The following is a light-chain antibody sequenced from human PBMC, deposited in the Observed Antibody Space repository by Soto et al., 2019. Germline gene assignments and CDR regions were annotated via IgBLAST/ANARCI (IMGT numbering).Light chain of an antibody. J-gene: IGKJ4*01. Sequence: EIVLTQSPATLSLSPGERATLSCRASQSVSSFLAWYQQKPGQAPRLLIYDASIRATGIPARFSGSGSGTVFTLTISSLEPEDFAVYYCQQGSNWPPGLTFGGGTKVEIK. CDR3: QQGSNWPPGLT. V-gene: IGKV3-11*01. CDR2: DAS. CDR1: QSVSSF.